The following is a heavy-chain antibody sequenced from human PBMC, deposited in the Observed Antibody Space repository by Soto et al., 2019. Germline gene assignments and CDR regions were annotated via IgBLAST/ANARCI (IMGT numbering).Heavy chain of an antibody. V-gene: IGHV3-30*18. J-gene: IGHJ4*02. CDR1: GFTFSIYG. CDR2: ISYDGSNK. D-gene: IGHD3-22*01. Sequence: GGSLRLSCAASGFTFSIYGMHWVRQAPGKGLEWVAVISYDGSNKYYADSVKGRFTISRDNSKNTLYLQMNSLRAEDTAVYYCAKDNYYDSSGYYYRYFDYWGQGTLVTVSS. CDR3: AKDNYYDSSGYYYRYFDY.